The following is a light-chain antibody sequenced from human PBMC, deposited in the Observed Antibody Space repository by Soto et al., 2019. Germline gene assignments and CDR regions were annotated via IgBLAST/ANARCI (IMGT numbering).Light chain of an antibody. CDR1: SSDVGGYNY. V-gene: IGLV2-14*01. CDR2: DVS. CDR3: SSYTTSNTRQIV. Sequence: QSVLTQPASVCGSPGQSITISCTGTSSDVGGYNYVSWYQQHPGKAPKFMIYDVSNRPSGVSNRFSGSKSGNTASLTISGLQAEDEADYYCSSYTTSNTRQIVFGTGTKVTV. J-gene: IGLJ1*01.